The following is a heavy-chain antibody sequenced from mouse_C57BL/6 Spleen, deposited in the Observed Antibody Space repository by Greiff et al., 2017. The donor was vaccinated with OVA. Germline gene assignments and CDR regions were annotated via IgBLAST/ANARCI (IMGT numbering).Heavy chain of an antibody. D-gene: IGHD1-1*01. CDR2: IYPGDGDT. J-gene: IGHJ2*01. CDR1: GYAFSSYW. V-gene: IGHV1-80*01. Sequence: QVQLQQSGAELVKPGASVKISCKASGYAFSSYWMNWVKQRPGKGLEWIGQIYPGDGDTNYNGKFKGKATLTADKSSSTAYMQLSSLTSEDSAVYFCARWGTTVVASPLEDYWGQGTTLTVSS. CDR3: ARWGTTVVASPLEDY.